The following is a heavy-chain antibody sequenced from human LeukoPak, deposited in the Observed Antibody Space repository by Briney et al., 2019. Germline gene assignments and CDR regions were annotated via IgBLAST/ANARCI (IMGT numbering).Heavy chain of an antibody. CDR3: ASSARIGDLGCSGGSCYSGFDY. D-gene: IGHD2-15*01. V-gene: IGHV1-69*05. Sequence: ASVTVSCKASGGTFSSYGIIWVRQAHGQGLEWMGGIISIFGTANYAQTFQGRGTITTDESTSKAYMELSSLRSEDTAVYYCASSARIGDLGCSGGSCYSGFDYWGQGTLVTVSS. CDR2: IISIFGTA. CDR1: GGTFSSYG. J-gene: IGHJ4*02.